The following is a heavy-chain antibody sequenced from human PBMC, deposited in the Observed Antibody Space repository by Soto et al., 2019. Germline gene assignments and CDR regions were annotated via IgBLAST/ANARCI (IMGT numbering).Heavy chain of an antibody. CDR3: ATGAYSSGHHYYYYGMDV. CDR1: GFSFSSYG. D-gene: IGHD6-25*01. V-gene: IGHV3-30*03. J-gene: IGHJ6*01. CDR2: ISYDGSNK. Sequence: XVCLRLSCAACGFSFSSYGMHWVRQAPGKGLEWVAVISYDGSNKYYADSVKGRFTISRDNSKNTLYLQMNSLRAEDTAVYYCATGAYSSGHHYYYYGMDVWRQATTVTVYS.